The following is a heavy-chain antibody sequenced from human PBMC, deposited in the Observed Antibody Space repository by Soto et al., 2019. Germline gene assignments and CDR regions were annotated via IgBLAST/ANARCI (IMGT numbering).Heavy chain of an antibody. V-gene: IGHV1-18*01. D-gene: IGHD2-2*01. CDR2: ISPYNGHT. CDR1: GYSFTSYG. Sequence: QVQLVQSAGEVKKPGASVKVSCKASGYSFTSYGITWVRRAPGQGLEWMGWISPYNGHTQFVERFQGRVTMTTDTSPKTAYMEVRNLRADDSAHYYCARDLTIVPATHPRLENAGMDVWGQGTTVIVSS. J-gene: IGHJ6*02. CDR3: ARDLTIVPATHPRLENAGMDV.